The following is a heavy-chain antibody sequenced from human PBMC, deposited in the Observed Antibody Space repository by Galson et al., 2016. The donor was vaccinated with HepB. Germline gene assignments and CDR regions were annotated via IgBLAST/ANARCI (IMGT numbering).Heavy chain of an antibody. J-gene: IGHJ4*02. V-gene: IGHV3-53*01. CDR1: GFTVSSNY. CDR3: ARDHISGRGPFFDY. Sequence: SLRLSCAAYGFTVSSNYMCWVRQAPGKGLEWVSVIYSGGSTYYADFVKGRFTISRDNSKNTLYLEMNRQRAGDTAVYYGARDHISGRGPFFDYWGQGIPVTVSS. CDR2: IYSGGST. D-gene: IGHD5-12*01.